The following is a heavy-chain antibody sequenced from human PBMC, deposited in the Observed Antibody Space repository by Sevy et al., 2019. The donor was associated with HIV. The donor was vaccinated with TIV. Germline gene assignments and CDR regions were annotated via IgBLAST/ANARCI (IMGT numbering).Heavy chain of an antibody. V-gene: IGHV3-30*02. J-gene: IGHJ6*02. D-gene: IGHD6-13*01. CDR1: GFTFSSYG. Sequence: GGSLRPSCAASGFTFSSYGMHWVRQAPGKGLEWVAFIRYDGSNKYYADSVKGRFTISRDNSKNTLYLQMNSLRAEDTAVYYCAKAISGQQLPLHYYGMDVWGQGTTVTVSS. CDR2: IRYDGSNK. CDR3: AKAISGQQLPLHYYGMDV.